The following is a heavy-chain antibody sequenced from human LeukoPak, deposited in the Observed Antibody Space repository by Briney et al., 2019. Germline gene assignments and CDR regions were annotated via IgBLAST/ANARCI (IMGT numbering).Heavy chain of an antibody. CDR3: ARFNRRGAFDI. V-gene: IGHV4-34*01. Sequence: PSETLSLTCAVYGGSFSGYYWSWIRQPPEKGLEWIGEINHSGSTNYNPSLKSRVTISVDTSKNQFSLKLSSVTAADTAVYYCARFNRRGAFDIWGQGTMVTVSS. CDR1: GGSFSGYY. CDR2: INHSGST. D-gene: IGHD1-14*01. J-gene: IGHJ3*02.